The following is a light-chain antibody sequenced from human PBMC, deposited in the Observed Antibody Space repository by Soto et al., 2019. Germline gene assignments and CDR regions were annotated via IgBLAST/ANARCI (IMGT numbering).Light chain of an antibody. CDR3: AAWYDSLNGWV. Sequence: QSVLTQPPLASGTPGQRVPISCSGSSSNIGTNTVNWYQQLPGTAPKLLIYSNDQRPSGVPDRFSGSKSGTSASLAISGLQSEDEADYYCAAWYDSLNGWVFGGGTKLTVL. CDR2: SND. CDR1: SSNIGTNT. J-gene: IGLJ3*02. V-gene: IGLV1-44*01.